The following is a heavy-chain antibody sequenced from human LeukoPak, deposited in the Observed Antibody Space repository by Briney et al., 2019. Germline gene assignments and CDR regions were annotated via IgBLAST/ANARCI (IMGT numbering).Heavy chain of an antibody. CDR3: AADLNFREYFDY. CDR2: IYSGGST. V-gene: IGHV3-53*05. J-gene: IGHJ4*02. CDR1: GFTVSSNY. D-gene: IGHD3-10*01. Sequence: GGSLRLSCAASGFTVSSNYMSWVRQAPGKGLEWVSVIYSGGSTYYADSVKGRFTISRDNSKNTLYLQMNSLRAEDTAVYYCAADLNFREYFDYWGQGTLVTVSS.